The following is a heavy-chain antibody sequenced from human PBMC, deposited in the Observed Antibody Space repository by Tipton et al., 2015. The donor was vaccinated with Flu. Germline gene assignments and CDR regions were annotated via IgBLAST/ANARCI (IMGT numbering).Heavy chain of an antibody. CDR2: ISAYNGNA. D-gene: IGHD2-2*01. CDR1: GYTFTSYG. Sequence: QLVQSGAEVKKPGASVKVSCKASGYTFTSYGISWVRQAPGQGLEWMGWISAYNGNANYAQKLQGRVTMTTDASTSTAYMELRNLRSDDTAVYYCARGAIVVVPAAIPDDAFDIWGQGTMVTVSS. J-gene: IGHJ3*02. V-gene: IGHV1-18*04. CDR3: ARGAIVVVPAAIPDDAFDI.